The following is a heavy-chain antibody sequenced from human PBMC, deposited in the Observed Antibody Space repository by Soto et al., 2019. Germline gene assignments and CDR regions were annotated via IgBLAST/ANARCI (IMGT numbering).Heavy chain of an antibody. Sequence: EVQLVESGGGLVQPGGSLRLSCAASGFTVSSNYMSWVRQAPGKGLEWVSVIYSGGSTYYADSVKGRFTISRDNSKNTLYLQMNSLSAEDTAVYYCARDELLWNAFDIWVQGTMVTVSS. V-gene: IGHV3-66*01. CDR2: IYSGGST. D-gene: IGHD3-10*01. CDR1: GFTVSSNY. CDR3: ARDELLWNAFDI. J-gene: IGHJ3*02.